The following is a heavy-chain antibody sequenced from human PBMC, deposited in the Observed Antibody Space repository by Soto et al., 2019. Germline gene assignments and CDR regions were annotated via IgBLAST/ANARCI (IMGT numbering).Heavy chain of an antibody. D-gene: IGHD3-3*02. Sequence: PGGSLRLSCAASGFTFSSYGMHWVRQAPGKGLEWVAVISYDGSNKYYADSVKGRFTISRDNSKNTLYLQMNSLRAEDTAVYFCAKDHLNHRDYGYYHMDVWGKGTTVTVSS. CDR1: GFTFSSYG. CDR2: ISYDGSNK. CDR3: AKDHLNHRDYGYYHMDV. V-gene: IGHV3-30*18. J-gene: IGHJ6*03.